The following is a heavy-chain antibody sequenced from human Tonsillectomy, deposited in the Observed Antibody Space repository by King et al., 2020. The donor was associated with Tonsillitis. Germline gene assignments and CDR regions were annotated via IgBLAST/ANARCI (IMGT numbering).Heavy chain of an antibody. CDR1: GFTFSGSA. J-gene: IGHJ5*02. CDR3: TRTTTYSGSYSS. V-gene: IGHV3-73*01. CDR2: IRSKANSYAT. D-gene: IGHD1-26*01. Sequence: VQLVESGGGVVQPGGSLKLSCAASGFTFSGSAMHWVRQASGKGLEWFGRIRSKANSYATASASSVKGRFTISSDDSKNTAYLQMNSLKTEDTAVYYCTRTTTYSGSYSSWGQGTLVTVSS.